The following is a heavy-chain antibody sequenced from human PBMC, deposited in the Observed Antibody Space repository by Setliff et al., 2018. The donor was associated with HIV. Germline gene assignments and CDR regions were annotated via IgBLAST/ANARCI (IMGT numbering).Heavy chain of an antibody. CDR1: GDSISSSSYY. Sequence: PSETLSLTCSVSGDSISSSSYYWGWIRQPPGKGLEWIGSIYYSGSTYYNPSLNSRVTISVDASKKQFSLRLTSVTAADTAVYYCARGVRDNSGWSSYYFDYWGQGTLVTVSS. V-gene: IGHV4-39*01. J-gene: IGHJ4*02. D-gene: IGHD6-19*01. CDR3: ARGVRDNSGWSSYYFDY. CDR2: IYYSGST.